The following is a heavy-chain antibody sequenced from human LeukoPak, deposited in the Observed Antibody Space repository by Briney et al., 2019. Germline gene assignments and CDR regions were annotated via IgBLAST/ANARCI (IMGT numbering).Heavy chain of an antibody. D-gene: IGHD3-10*01. CDR3: ARVRWFAELFGDY. V-gene: IGHV3-53*01. CDR2: IYSGGST. CDR1: GFTVSSNY. Sequence: TGGSLRLSCAASGFTVSSNYMSWVRQAPGKGLEWVSVIYSGGSTYYADSVKVRFTISRDNSKNTLYLQMNSLRAEDTAVYYCARVRWFAELFGDYWGQGTLVTVSS. J-gene: IGHJ4*02.